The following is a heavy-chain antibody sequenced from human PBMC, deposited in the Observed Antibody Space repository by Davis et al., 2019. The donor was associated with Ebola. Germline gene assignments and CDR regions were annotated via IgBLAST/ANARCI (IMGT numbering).Heavy chain of an antibody. CDR2: INHSGST. D-gene: IGHD3-22*01. CDR3: ARQIGGSGYYFQFDY. Sequence: MPGGSLRLSCTVSGGSISSSSYYWGWIRQPPGKGLEWMGEINHSGSTNYNPSLKSRVTISVDTSKNQFSLKLSSVTAADTAVYYCARQIGGSGYYFQFDYWGQGTLVTVSS. V-gene: IGHV4-39*01. CDR1: GGSISSSSYY. J-gene: IGHJ4*02.